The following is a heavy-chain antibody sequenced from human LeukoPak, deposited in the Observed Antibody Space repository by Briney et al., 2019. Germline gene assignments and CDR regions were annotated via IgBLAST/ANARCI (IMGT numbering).Heavy chain of an antibody. CDR3: ARIRCGHSNGICYNH. V-gene: IGHV4-34*01. CDR2: INHSGGT. J-gene: IGHJ5*02. Sequence: SETLSLTCAVHGVSFSGYYWSWIRQPQGKRLEWIGEINHSGGTKYNPSLKDRVTISVDTPENQFSLHLTSVTAADTAVYYCARIRCGHSNGICYNHWGQGTLVTVSS. D-gene: IGHD2-8*01. CDR1: GVSFSGYY.